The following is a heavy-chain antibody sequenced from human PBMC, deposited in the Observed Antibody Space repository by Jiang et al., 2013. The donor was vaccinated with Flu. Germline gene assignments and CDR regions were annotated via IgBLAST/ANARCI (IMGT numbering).Heavy chain of an antibody. V-gene: IGHV1-18*01. CDR1: SYG. J-gene: IGHJ6*02. CDR2: ISAYNGNT. Sequence: SYGIFWVRQAPGQGLEWMGWISAYNGNTNYAQKVQGRVTMTTDTSTTTAYMELRSLRSDDTAVYYCARGNYYNAMDVWGQGTTVTVSS. CDR3: ARGNYYNAMDV.